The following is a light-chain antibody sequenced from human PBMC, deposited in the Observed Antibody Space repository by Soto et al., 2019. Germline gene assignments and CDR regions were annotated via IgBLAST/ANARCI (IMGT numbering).Light chain of an antibody. Sequence: QSALTQPPSASGSPGQSVTISCTGTSSDIGAYNYVSWYQQHPGKAPKLMIYDVIKRPSGVPYRFSGSKSGNAASLTVSGLQGEDEAHYYCCSYAGDNWVFGGGTQLTVL. V-gene: IGLV2-8*01. J-gene: IGLJ3*02. CDR2: DVI. CDR1: SSDIGAYNY. CDR3: CSYAGDNWV.